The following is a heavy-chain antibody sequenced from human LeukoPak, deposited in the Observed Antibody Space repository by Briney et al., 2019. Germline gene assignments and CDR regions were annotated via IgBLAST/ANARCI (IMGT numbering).Heavy chain of an antibody. CDR2: IKQDGSEK. CDR1: GFTFSSYW. J-gene: IGHJ6*02. D-gene: IGHD3-3*01. Sequence: PGGSLRLSCAVSGFTFSSYWMSWVRQAPGKGLEWVANIKQDGSEKYYVDSVKGRFTISRDNAKNSLYLQMNSLRAEDTAVYYCARDSDYDFWSPHGMDVWGQGTTVTVSS. V-gene: IGHV3-7*01. CDR3: ARDSDYDFWSPHGMDV.